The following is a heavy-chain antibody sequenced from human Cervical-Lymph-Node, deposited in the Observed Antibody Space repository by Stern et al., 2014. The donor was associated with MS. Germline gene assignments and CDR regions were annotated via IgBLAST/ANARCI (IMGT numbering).Heavy chain of an antibody. CDR1: GFKFSIYW. CDR2: IYPGDSET. CDR3: ARQTTAWASDV. Sequence: EVQLAESGAELIRPGESLKISCKGSGFKFSIYWIAWVRQMPGKGLEWMGIIYPGDSETRYSPSFQAQVTMSAAKHTSTAYLQWSSLNASDTAMYFCARQTTAWASDVWGQGTLVTVSS. D-gene: IGHD1-14*01. J-gene: IGHJ4*02. V-gene: IGHV5-51*04.